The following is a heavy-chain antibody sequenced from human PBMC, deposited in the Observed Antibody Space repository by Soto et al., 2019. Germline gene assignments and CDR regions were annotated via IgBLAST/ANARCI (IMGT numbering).Heavy chain of an antibody. D-gene: IGHD5-18*01. V-gene: IGHV3-64D*06. Sequence: GGSLRLSCSASGFTFRSYAIHWVRQAPGKGLEYVSALSGDGRSTYYADSVKGRFTVFRGNSKNTLFLQMSSLRVEDTAVYYCVKGNWAYSYNNWFDPWGQGTLVTVS. J-gene: IGHJ5*02. CDR2: LSGDGRST. CDR3: VKGNWAYSYNNWFDP. CDR1: GFTFRSYA.